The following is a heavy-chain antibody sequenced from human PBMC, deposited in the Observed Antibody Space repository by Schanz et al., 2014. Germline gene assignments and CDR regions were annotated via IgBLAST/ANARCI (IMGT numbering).Heavy chain of an antibody. Sequence: EVQLVESGGGLVQPGGSLRLSCAASGFTVSSNYMSWVRQAPGKGLEWVSVIYSGGSTYYADSVRGRFTISRDNSKNTLYLQMNSLRTEDTAVYYCAKAPYADYGYFHYWGQGTLVPVSS. D-gene: IGHD4-17*01. J-gene: IGHJ4*02. CDR1: GFTVSSNY. CDR2: IYSGGST. V-gene: IGHV3-66*02. CDR3: AKAPYADYGYFHY.